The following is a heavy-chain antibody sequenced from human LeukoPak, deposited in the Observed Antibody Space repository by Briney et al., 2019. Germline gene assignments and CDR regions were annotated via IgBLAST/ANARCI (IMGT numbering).Heavy chain of an antibody. D-gene: IGHD6-13*01. Sequence: ASVKVSCKASGYTFTSYDINWVRQATGQGLEWMGWMNPNSGNTGYAQKFQGRVTMTRNTSISTAYMELSSLRSEDTAVYYCAAEPYSSSWYAFPFIWGQGTLVTVSS. CDR3: AAEPYSSSWYAFPFI. V-gene: IGHV1-8*01. J-gene: IGHJ4*02. CDR2: MNPNSGNT. CDR1: GYTFTSYD.